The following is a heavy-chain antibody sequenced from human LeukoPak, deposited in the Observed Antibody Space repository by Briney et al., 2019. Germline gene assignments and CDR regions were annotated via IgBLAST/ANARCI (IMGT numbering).Heavy chain of an antibody. Sequence: NSSETLSLTCTVSGGSISSYYWSWIRQPPGKGLEWIGNIYTSGSTNYNPSLKRRLTISVDTSKNQFSLKLSSVTAAHTAVYYCARTAGGYDHHERYYYYYMDVWGKGTTVTVSS. D-gene: IGHD5-12*01. CDR3: ARTAGGYDHHERYYYYYMDV. J-gene: IGHJ6*03. CDR1: GGSISSYY. V-gene: IGHV4-4*09. CDR2: IYTSGST.